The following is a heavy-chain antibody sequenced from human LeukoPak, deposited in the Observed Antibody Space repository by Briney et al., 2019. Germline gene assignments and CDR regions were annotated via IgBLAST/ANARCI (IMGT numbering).Heavy chain of an antibody. V-gene: IGHV3-21*01. D-gene: IGHD2-15*01. CDR2: ISSSSTYI. J-gene: IGHJ6*03. Sequence: EGPLRLSCTVSGFTFRFYSMICLRQSTGKGLEWVSYISSSSTYIYYADSVKRRFTISRDNPKNSLYAQMNSLRAEDTAVYYCARGSGGSLENYFYYMDVWGKGTTVTVSS. CDR1: GFTFRFYS. CDR3: ARGSGGSLENYFYYMDV.